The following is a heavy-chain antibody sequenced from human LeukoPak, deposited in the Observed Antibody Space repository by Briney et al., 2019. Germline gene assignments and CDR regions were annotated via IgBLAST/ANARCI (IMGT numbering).Heavy chain of an antibody. CDR1: GFTFSSYW. D-gene: IGHD3-22*01. Sequence: PGGSLRLSCAASGFTFSSYWMSWVRQAPGKGLEWVANIKQDGSEKYYVDSVKGRFTISRDNVKNSLYLQMNSLRAEDTAVYYCASGLDGDYYDSSGYYPNWGQGTLVTVSS. V-gene: IGHV3-7*01. CDR2: IKQDGSEK. J-gene: IGHJ4*02. CDR3: ASGLDGDYYDSSGYYPN.